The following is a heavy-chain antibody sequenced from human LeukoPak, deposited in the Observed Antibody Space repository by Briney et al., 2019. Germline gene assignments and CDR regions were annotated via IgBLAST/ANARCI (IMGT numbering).Heavy chain of an antibody. Sequence: GGSLRLSXAASGFTFSSCGFNWVRQAPGKGLEWVSSIGPTGTDRYYADSVRGRFTISRDNAKNSMYLQMDSLRDEDTAVYCCATETIGRHYDYWGQGTLLTVSS. V-gene: IGHV3-21*01. CDR2: IGPTGTDR. J-gene: IGHJ4*02. CDR1: GFTFSSCG. CDR3: ATETIGRHYDY. D-gene: IGHD1-14*01.